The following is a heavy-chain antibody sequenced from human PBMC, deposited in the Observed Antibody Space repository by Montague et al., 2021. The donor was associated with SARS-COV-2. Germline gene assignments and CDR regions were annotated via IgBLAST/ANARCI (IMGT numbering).Heavy chain of an antibody. CDR2: IYWDGDK. J-gene: IGHJ4*02. Sequence: PALVKPTQTLTLTCTFSGFSLSTSGVGVGWIRQPPGKALEWLALIYWDGDKRYSPSLKSRLTITKDTSKNQVVLTMTNMDPVDTATYFCAHKARGFWSGAFDYWGQGTLVTVSS. D-gene: IGHD3-3*01. V-gene: IGHV2-5*02. CDR3: AHKARGFWSGAFDY. CDR1: GFSLSTSGVG.